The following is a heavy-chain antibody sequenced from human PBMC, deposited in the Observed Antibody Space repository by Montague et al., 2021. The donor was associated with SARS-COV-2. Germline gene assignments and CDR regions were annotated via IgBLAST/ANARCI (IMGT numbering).Heavy chain of an antibody. CDR1: GGSISSYY. CDR3: ARAHWEKYDSSGWGFDP. CDR2: IYYSGST. Sequence: SETLSLTCTVSGGSISSYYWSWIRQPPGKGLEWIGYIYYSGSTNYNPSLKSRVTISVDTSKNQFSLKLSSVTAADTAVYYCARAHWEKYDSSGWGFDPWGQGTLVTVSS. J-gene: IGHJ5*02. D-gene: IGHD3-22*01. V-gene: IGHV4-59*01.